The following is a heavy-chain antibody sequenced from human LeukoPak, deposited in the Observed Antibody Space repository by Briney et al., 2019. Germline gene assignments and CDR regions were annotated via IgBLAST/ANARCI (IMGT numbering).Heavy chain of an antibody. Sequence: SENLSLTCTVSGGSISSGDYYWSWIRQPPGKGLEWIGYIYYSGSTYYNPSLKSRVTISVDTSKNQFSLKLSSVTAADTAVYYCARGRWLQWFNYWGQGTLVTVSS. D-gene: IGHD5-24*01. CDR1: GGSISSGDYY. CDR2: IYYSGST. J-gene: IGHJ4*02. CDR3: ARGRWLQWFNY. V-gene: IGHV4-30-4*01.